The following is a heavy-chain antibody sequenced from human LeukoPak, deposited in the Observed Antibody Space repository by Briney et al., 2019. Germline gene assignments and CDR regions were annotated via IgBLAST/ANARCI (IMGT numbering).Heavy chain of an antibody. CDR3: ARDQEWELLPTSDASTDAFDI. V-gene: IGHV1-2*02. D-gene: IGHD1-26*01. CDR1: GYTFTGYY. J-gene: IGHJ3*02. Sequence: ASVKVSCKASGYTFTGYYMHWVRQAPGQGLEWMGWINSNSGGTNYAQKFQGRVTMTRDTSISTAYMELSRLRSDDTAVYYCARDQEWELLPTSDASTDAFDIWGQGTMVTVSS. CDR2: INSNSGGT.